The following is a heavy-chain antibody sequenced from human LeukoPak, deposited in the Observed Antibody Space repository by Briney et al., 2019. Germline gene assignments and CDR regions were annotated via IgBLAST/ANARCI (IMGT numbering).Heavy chain of an antibody. V-gene: IGHV1-2*02. CDR3: ARDLGFNTYYGSGSVGI. CDR2: INPNSGGT. D-gene: IGHD3-10*01. CDR1: GFTFTGYY. Sequence: GASVKVSCKASGFTFTGYYMHWVRQAPGQGLEWMGWINPNSGGTNYAQKFQGRVTMTRDTSISTAYMELSRLRSDDTAVYYCARDLGFNTYYGSGSVGIWGQGTLVTVSS. J-gene: IGHJ4*02.